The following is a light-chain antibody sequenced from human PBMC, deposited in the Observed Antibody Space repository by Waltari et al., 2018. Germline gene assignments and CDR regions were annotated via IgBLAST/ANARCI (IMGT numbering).Light chain of an antibody. Sequence: EIVLTQSPATLSVSPGERVTLSCRASQTISSDLVWYQQKPGQPPRLLIYDASTRATDIPVRFSGSGSGTEFTLTISGLQSEDFAVYYCQQYKKWPPLTFGGGTKLEIK. CDR2: DAS. CDR3: QQYKKWPPLT. J-gene: IGKJ4*01. V-gene: IGKV3-15*01. CDR1: QTISSD.